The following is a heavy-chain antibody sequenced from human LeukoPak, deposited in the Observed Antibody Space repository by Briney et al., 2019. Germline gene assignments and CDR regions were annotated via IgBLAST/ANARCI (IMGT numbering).Heavy chain of an antibody. D-gene: IGHD3-22*01. CDR1: GGSISSYY. CDR3: ARDGYYYDSSGYYCEAFDI. V-gene: IGHV4-4*07. CDR2: IYTSGST. J-gene: IGHJ3*02. Sequence: SETLSLTRTVSGGSISSYYWSWIRQPAGKGLEWIGRIYTSGSTNYNPSLKSRVTMSVDTSKNQFSLKLSSVTAADTAVYYCARDGYYYDSSGYYCEAFDIWGQGTMVTVSS.